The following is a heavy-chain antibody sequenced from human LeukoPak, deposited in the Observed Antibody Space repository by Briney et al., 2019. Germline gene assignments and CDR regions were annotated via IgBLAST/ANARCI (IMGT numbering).Heavy chain of an antibody. V-gene: IGHV3-48*01. CDR3: ARGGGLDV. D-gene: IGHD3-16*01. CDR2: ISSSGSTK. Sequence: PGGSLRLSCAASGFTFSSYSMNWVRQAPGKGLEWVSYISSSGSTKYYADSVKGRLTISRDNARNSLYLQMNSLRAEDTAVYFCARGGGLDVWGQGATVTVSS. J-gene: IGHJ6*02. CDR1: GFTFSSYS.